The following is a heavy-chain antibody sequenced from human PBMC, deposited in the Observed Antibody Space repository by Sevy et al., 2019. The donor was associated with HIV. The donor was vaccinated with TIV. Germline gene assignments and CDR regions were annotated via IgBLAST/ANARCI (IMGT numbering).Heavy chain of an antibody. CDR3: ARDLPPSATTVAHFDC. Sequence: GGSLRLSCAASGFTFSSYEMNWVRQAPGKGLEWVSYISISVTTISSSDSVKGRLTISRDNARNSLYLQMNSLRAEDTAVYYCARDLPPSATTVAHFDCWGQGTLVTVSS. V-gene: IGHV3-48*03. CDR1: GFTFSSYE. D-gene: IGHD4-17*01. J-gene: IGHJ4*02. CDR2: ISISVTTI.